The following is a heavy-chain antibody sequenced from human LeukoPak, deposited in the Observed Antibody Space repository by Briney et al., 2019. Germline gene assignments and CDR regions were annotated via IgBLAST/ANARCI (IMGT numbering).Heavy chain of an antibody. V-gene: IGHV3-21*01. CDR2: ISSSSSYI. D-gene: IGHD4-23*01. CDR1: GFTFSSYS. J-gene: IGHJ5*02. CDR3: ARGRGGGKKNWFDP. Sequence: GGTLRLSCAASGFTFSSYSMNWVRQAPGKGLEWVSSISSSSSYIYYADSVKGRFTISRDNAKNSLYLQMNSLRAEDTAVYYCARGRGGGKKNWFDPWGQGTLVTVSS.